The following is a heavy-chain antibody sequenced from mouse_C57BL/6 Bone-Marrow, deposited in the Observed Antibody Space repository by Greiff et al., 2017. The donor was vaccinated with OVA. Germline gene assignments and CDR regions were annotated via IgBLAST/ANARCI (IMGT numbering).Heavy chain of an antibody. CDR2: IFPGSGST. Sequence: QVQLQQSGPELVRPGASVKISCKAPGYTFTSHCMQWVRQRPGQGLEWIGEIFPGSGSTYYNEKFKGKATLTVDTSSSTAYMQLSSLTSEDSAVYFCARDYGSFFDYWGQGTTLTVSS. D-gene: IGHD1-1*01. J-gene: IGHJ2*01. V-gene: IGHV1-56*01. CDR3: ARDYGSFFDY. CDR1: GYTFTSHC.